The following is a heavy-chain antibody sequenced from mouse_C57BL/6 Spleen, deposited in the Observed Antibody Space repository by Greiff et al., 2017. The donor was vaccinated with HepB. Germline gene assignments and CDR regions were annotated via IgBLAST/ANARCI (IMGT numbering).Heavy chain of an antibody. CDR1: GFSLTSYG. V-gene: IGHV2-3*01. CDR3: AKGGVFYYDYDGTFAY. D-gene: IGHD2-4*01. Sequence: VMLVESGPGLVAPSQSLSITCTVSGFSLTSYGVSWVRQPPGKGLEWLGVIWGDGSTNYHSALISRLSISKDNSKSQVFLKLNRLQTDDTATYYCAKGGVFYYDYDGTFAYWGQGTLVTVSA. J-gene: IGHJ3*01. CDR2: IWGDGST.